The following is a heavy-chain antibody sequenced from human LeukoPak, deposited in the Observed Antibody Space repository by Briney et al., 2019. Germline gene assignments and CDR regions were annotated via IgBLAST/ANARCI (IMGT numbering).Heavy chain of an antibody. V-gene: IGHV3-23*01. Sequence: GGSLRLSCVGSGFTFRSHAMSWVRQAPEKGLEFVSGIYENGGTTYYADSVKGRFSISRDNSENTLYLQMDSLRGEDTAVYYCAKDFRIGYSAHFDYWGQGALVTVSS. CDR1: GFTFRSHA. CDR3: AKDFRIGYSAHFDY. D-gene: IGHD2-21*01. J-gene: IGHJ4*02. CDR2: IYENGGTT.